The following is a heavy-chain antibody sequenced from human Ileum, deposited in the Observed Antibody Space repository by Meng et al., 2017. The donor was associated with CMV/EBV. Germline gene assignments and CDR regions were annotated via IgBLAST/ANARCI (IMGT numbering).Heavy chain of an antibody. J-gene: IGHJ4*02. CDR1: GFSFSTYT. D-gene: IGHD3-3*01. Sequence: GESLKISCAASGFSFSTYTMNWVRQAPGKGLEWVSSISSSGAYIYYADSLKGRFTISRDNAKNSLYLQMNSLRAEDTAVYYCARVLEVRYNLWSGYALDYWGQGTLVTVSS. CDR3: ARVLEVRYNLWSGYALDY. V-gene: IGHV3-21*01. CDR2: ISSSGAYI.